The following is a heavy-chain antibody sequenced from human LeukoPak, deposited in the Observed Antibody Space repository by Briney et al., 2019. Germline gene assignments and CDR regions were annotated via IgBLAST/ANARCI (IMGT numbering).Heavy chain of an antibody. CDR1: GFTFGSYA. CDR3: AKGVSAAADDAFDI. Sequence: GGSLRLSCAASGFTFGSYAMSWVRQAPGKGLEWVSVISGSGGSAYYADSVKGRFTISRDNPKNTLYLQMNSLRAEDTAVYYCAKGVSAAADDAFDIWGQGTMVTVSS. CDR2: ISGSGGSA. V-gene: IGHV3-23*01. D-gene: IGHD6-13*01. J-gene: IGHJ3*02.